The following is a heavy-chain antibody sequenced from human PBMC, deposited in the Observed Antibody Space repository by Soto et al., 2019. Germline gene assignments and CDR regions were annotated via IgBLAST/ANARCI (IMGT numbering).Heavy chain of an antibody. D-gene: IGHD6-6*01. J-gene: IGHJ6*02. CDR3: ARAVHSSSSPPFYSYYYGLDV. Sequence: ASVKVSCKASGYTFTTYYIHWMRQAPGQGLEWMGWINPDSGDTKYPQTFQGRVTMTRDTSISTAYMELTSLRSDDTAVYYCARAVHSSSSPPFYSYYYGLDVWGQGTTVTV. CDR1: GYTFTTYY. V-gene: IGHV1-2*02. CDR2: INPDSGDT.